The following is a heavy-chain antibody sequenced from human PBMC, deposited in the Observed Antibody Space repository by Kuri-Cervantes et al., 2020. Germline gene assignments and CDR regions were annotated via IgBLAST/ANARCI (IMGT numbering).Heavy chain of an antibody. CDR3: SREDY. Sequence: ASVKVSCKASGYTFSDYYVHWVRQAPGQGLEWMGWINPNSGDTHHAQRFQGRITMTWDTSISTLYLELSSLTSVDTAVYYCSREDYWGQGTLVTVSS. CDR1: GYTFSDYY. V-gene: IGHV1-2*02. CDR2: INPNSGDT. J-gene: IGHJ4*02.